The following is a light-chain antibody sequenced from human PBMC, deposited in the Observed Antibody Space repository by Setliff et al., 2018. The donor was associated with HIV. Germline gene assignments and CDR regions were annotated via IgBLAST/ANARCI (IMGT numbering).Light chain of an antibody. V-gene: IGLV2-14*03. CDR3: SSYTSSSTL. CDR2: AVS. J-gene: IGLJ2*01. CDR1: SSDVVDNNY. Sequence: QSVLAQPASVSGSPGQSITISCTGTSSDVVDNNYVSWYQQYPGKAPKLMIYAVSNRPSGVSNRFSGSKSGNTASLTISGLQAEDEADYYCSSYTSSSTLFGGGTKVTVL.